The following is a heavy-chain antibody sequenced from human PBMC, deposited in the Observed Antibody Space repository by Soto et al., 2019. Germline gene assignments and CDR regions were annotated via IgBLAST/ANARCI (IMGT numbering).Heavy chain of an antibody. CDR2: IYSGGST. CDR1: GFTVSSNY. V-gene: IGHV3-53*01. D-gene: IGHD2-15*01. CDR3: ARERSLRWFDP. J-gene: IGHJ5*02. Sequence: QSGGSLRLSCAASGFTVSSNYMSWVRQAPGKGLEWVSVIYSGGSTYYADSVKGRFTISRDNSKNTLYLQMNSLRAEDTAVYYCARERSLRWFDPWGQGTLVTVSS.